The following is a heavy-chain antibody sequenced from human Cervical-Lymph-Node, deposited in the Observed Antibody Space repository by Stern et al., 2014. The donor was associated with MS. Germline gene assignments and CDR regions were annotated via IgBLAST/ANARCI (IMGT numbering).Heavy chain of an antibody. D-gene: IGHD4-17*01. V-gene: IGHV4-61*02. CDR3: ARGFYGLHFDY. Sequence: QVQLQESGPGLVKPSQTLSLTCTVSGGSISSGSYYWSWIRQPAGKGLEWIGRIYTSGSTNYNPSLKSRVTISVDTDKNQFSLKLSSVTAADTAVYYCARGFYGLHFDYWGQGTLVTVSS. J-gene: IGHJ4*02. CDR1: GGSISSGSYY. CDR2: IYTSGST.